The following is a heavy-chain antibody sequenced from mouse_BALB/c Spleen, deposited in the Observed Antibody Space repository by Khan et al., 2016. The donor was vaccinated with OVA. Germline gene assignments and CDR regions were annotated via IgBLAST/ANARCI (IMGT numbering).Heavy chain of an antibody. CDR1: GYTFTDYA. D-gene: IGHD2-2*01. CDR2: ISIYYDNI. V-gene: IGHV1S137*01. J-gene: IGHJ2*01. Sequence: QVQLQQSGPELVRPGESVKISCKGSGYTFTDYAMHWVKQSHAKSLEWIGVISIYYDNINYNQQFKGKATMSVEKSSSTAYMELARLTSEDSAIYFCARGGQWLRRGGGNSDYWGQGTTLTVSS. CDR3: ARGGQWLRRGGGNSDY.